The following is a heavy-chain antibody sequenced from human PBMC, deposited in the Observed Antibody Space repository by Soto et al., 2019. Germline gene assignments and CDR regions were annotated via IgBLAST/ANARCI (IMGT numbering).Heavy chain of an antibody. Sequence: QVQLVQSGAEAKKPGASVKVSCKASGYMFTNYYLHWVRQAPGQGLEWMGMINPSGGSTSYAQNFRDRVTLTSDTSTTTIYLEMNSLRFADTAVYYCAREGALYNSSWTTYFYSRGQGTLVTVSS. J-gene: IGHJ4*02. D-gene: IGHD6-13*01. CDR1: GYMFTNYY. V-gene: IGHV1-46*01. CDR3: AREGALYNSSWTTYFYS. CDR2: INPSGGST.